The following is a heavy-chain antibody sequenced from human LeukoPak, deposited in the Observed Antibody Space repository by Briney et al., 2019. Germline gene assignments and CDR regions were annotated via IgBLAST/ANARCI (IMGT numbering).Heavy chain of an antibody. CDR2: ITYTGGDT. V-gene: IGHV3-23*01. CDR1: GFTFTNYA. J-gene: IGHJ5*02. D-gene: IGHD3/OR15-3a*01. Sequence: GGSLRLSCAASGFTFTNYAMAWVRQAPGKGLECVSGITYTGGDTYYPDSVKGRFTISRDNSKNTLYLQMNSLRAEDTAVYYCAKGAYDFWSGYKYNWFDPWGQGTLVTVSS. CDR3: AKGAYDFWSGYKYNWFDP.